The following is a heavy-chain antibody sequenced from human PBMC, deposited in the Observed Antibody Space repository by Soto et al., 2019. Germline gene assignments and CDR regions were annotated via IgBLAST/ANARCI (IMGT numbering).Heavy chain of an antibody. J-gene: IGHJ4*02. CDR2: VSAYT. D-gene: IGHD6-19*01. V-gene: IGHV1-18*01. CDR1: GFTFTSYG. CDR3: ARAGRSIAVALSDS. Sequence: QVQLVQSGAEVKKPGASVKVSCKASGFTFTSYGFSWVRQAPGEGLEWMGWVSAYTTYAQKLQGRVTMTTDTSTNTAYMELRSLRSDDTAVYYCARAGRSIAVALSDSWGQGTLVTVSS.